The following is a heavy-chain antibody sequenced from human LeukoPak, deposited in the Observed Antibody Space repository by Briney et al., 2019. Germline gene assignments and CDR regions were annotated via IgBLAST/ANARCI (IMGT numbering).Heavy chain of an antibody. V-gene: IGHV3-74*01. CDR2: IYVDGRTT. CDR3: IRDFRSTDL. Sequence: GGSLRLSCVASGFTFSNYWMHWVRQPPGKGLVWVSRIYVDGRTTNYADSVKGRFTISRDNAKNTVYLEMNSLSVEDTATYYCIRDFRSTDLWGQGTLVTVTS. J-gene: IGHJ5*02. D-gene: IGHD5/OR15-5a*01. CDR1: GFTFSNYW.